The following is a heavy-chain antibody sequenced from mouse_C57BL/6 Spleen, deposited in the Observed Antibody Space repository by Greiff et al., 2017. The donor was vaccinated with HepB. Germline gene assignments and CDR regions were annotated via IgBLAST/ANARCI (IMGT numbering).Heavy chain of an antibody. CDR2: IRNKANNHAT. CDR1: GFTFSDAW. J-gene: IGHJ1*03. CDR3: TRIYYYGSHWYFDV. Sequence: EVMLVESGGGLVQPGGSMKLSCAASGFTFSDAWMDWVRQSPEKGLEWVAEIRNKANNHATYYAESVKGRFTISRDDSKSSVYLQMNSLRAEDTGIYYCTRIYYYGSHWYFDVWGTGTTVTVSS. D-gene: IGHD1-1*01. V-gene: IGHV6-6*01.